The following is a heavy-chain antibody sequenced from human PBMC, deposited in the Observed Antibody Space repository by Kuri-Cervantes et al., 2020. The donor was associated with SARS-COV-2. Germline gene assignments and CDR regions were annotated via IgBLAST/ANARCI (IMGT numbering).Heavy chain of an antibody. V-gene: IGHV4-39*01. CDR1: GGSISSGGYY. CDR2: IYYSGST. J-gene: IGHJ4*02. D-gene: IGHD3-22*01. Sequence: SETLSLTCTVSGGSISSGGYYWSWIRQPPGKGLEWIGSIYYSGSTYYNPSLKSRVTISVDTSKNQFSLKLSSVTAADTAVYYCAGSDSSGYYYVVGGSVDYWGQGTLVTVSS. CDR3: AGSDSSGYYYVVGGSVDY.